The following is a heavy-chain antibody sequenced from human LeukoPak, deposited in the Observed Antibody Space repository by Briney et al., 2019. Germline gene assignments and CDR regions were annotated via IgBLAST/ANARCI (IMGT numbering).Heavy chain of an antibody. D-gene: IGHD7-27*01. CDR2: ISGSGGST. CDR1: GFTFSSYA. J-gene: IGHJ4*02. CDR3: ATTADYWGSYG. V-gene: IGHV3-23*01. Sequence: PGGSLRLSCAASGFTFSSYAMSWVRQAPGKGLEWVSGISGSGGSTYYADSVKGRFTISRDNSKNTLYLQMNSLRAEDTAAYYCATTADYWGSYGWGQGTLVTVSS.